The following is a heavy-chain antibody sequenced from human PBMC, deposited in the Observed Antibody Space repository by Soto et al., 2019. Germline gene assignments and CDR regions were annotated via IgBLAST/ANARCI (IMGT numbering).Heavy chain of an antibody. V-gene: IGHV6-1*01. CDR3: AREPPMTKVTKGGYYFDY. CDR2: TYYMSKWYN. D-gene: IGHD4-17*01. CDR1: GDSVSSNSAA. Sequence: SQTLSLTCAISGDSVSSNSAAWNWIRQSPSKGLEWLGRTYYMSKWYNDYAVSVKSRITINPDTSKNQFSLQLNSVAPEDTAVYYCAREPPMTKVTKGGYYFDYWGQGTLVTVSS. J-gene: IGHJ4*02.